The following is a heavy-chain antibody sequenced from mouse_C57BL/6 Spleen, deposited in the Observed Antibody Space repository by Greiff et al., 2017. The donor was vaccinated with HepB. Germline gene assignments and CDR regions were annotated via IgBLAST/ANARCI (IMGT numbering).Heavy chain of an antibody. CDR1: GFTFTDYY. CDR3: ARLSHYYGSYYFDY. Sequence: EVQRVESGGGLVQPGGSLSLSCAASGFTFTDYYMSWVRQPPGKALEWLGFIRNKANGYTTEYSASVKGRFTISRDNSQSILYLQMNALRAEDSATYYCARLSHYYGSYYFDYWGQGTTLTVSS. J-gene: IGHJ2*01. V-gene: IGHV7-3*01. CDR2: IRNKANGYTT. D-gene: IGHD1-1*01.